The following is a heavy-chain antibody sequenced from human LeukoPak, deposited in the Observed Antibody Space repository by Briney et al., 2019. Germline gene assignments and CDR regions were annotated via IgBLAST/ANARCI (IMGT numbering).Heavy chain of an antibody. V-gene: IGHV3-7*01. CDR1: GGSFSGYY. CDR3: AAERWLQLGDAFDI. CDR2: IKQDGSEK. D-gene: IGHD5-24*01. Sequence: ETLSLTCAVYGGSFSGYYWSWIRQPPGKGLEWVANIKQDGSEKYYVDSVKGRFTISRDNAKNSLYLQMNSLRAEDTAVYYCAAERWLQLGDAFDIWGQGTMVTVSS. J-gene: IGHJ3*02.